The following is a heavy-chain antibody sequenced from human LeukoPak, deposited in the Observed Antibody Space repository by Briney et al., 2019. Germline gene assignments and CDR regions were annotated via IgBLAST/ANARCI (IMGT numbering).Heavy chain of an antibody. CDR2: ISWNSGSI. D-gene: IGHD3-9*01. CDR3: AKDKGADILTGYYIDYFDY. J-gene: IGHJ4*02. Sequence: GGSLRLSCAASGFTFDDYAMHWVRQAPGKGLEWVSGISWNSGSIGYADSVKGRFTISRDNAKNSLYLQMNSLRAEDTALYYCAKDKGADILTGYYIDYFDYWGQGTLVTVSS. V-gene: IGHV3-9*01. CDR1: GFTFDDYA.